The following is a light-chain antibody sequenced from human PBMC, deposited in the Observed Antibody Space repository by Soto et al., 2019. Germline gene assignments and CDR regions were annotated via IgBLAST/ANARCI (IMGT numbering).Light chain of an antibody. V-gene: IGLV2-8*01. Sequence: QSALAQPPSASGSFGQSVTISCTGTSSDVGGYNYDSWYQQHPGKAPKLMIYEVSERPSGVPDRFSGSKSGNTASLTVSGLQADDEANYYCSSYTGTNYHYVFGTGTKVTV. J-gene: IGLJ1*01. CDR1: SSDVGGYNY. CDR3: SSYTGTNYHYV. CDR2: EVS.